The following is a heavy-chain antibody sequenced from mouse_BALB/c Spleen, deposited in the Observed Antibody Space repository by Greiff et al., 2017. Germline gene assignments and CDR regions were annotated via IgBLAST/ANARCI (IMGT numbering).Heavy chain of an antibody. J-gene: IGHJ4*01. CDR1: GYTFTDYA. D-gene: IGHD2-14*01. Sequence: VKLMESGPELVRPGESVKISCKGSGYTFTDYAMHWVKQSHAKSLEWIGVISIYYDNTNYNQKFKGKATMTVDKSSSTAYMELARLTSEDSAIYYCAREGYSYAMDYWGQGTSVTVSS. CDR3: AREGYSYAMDY. V-gene: IGHV1-67*01. CDR2: ISIYYDNT.